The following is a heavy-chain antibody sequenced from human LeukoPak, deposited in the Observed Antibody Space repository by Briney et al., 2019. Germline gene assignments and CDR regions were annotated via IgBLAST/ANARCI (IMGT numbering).Heavy chain of an antibody. D-gene: IGHD4-17*01. CDR1: GFIFSNYA. V-gene: IGHV3-23*01. CDR2: ISGSGEST. J-gene: IGHJ4*01. Sequence: GGSLRLSCAATGFIFSNYAMNWVRQAPGQGRDWGSIISGSGESTHYADSVKGRFTISRDNSKKTLHLLMNNLRVEDTAIYHCAKIPQVGTVTVPNFDHWGHGTLVTV. CDR3: AKIPQVGTVTVPNFDH.